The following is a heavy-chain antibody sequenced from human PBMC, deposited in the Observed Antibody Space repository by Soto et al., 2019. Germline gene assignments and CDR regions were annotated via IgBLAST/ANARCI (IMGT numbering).Heavy chain of an antibody. D-gene: IGHD6-13*01. J-gene: IGHJ4*02. CDR2: ISGSGGST. Sequence: GGSLRLSCAASGFTFSSYAMSWVRQAPGKGLEWVSAISGSGGSTYYADSVKGRFTISRDNSKNTLYLQMNSLRAEDTAVYYCAKDLGSSSSSAPNHYWGQGTLVTVSS. V-gene: IGHV3-23*01. CDR3: AKDLGSSSSSAPNHY. CDR1: GFTFSSYA.